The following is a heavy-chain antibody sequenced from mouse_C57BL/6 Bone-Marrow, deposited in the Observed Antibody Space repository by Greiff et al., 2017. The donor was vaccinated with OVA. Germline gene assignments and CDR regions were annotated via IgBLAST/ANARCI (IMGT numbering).Heavy chain of an antibody. CDR2: IYPGSGST. V-gene: IGHV1-55*01. D-gene: IGHD2-5*01. CDR3: ARRVLSNQGEGDY. Sequence: QVQLQQPGAELVKPGASVKMSCKASGYTFTSYWITWVKQRPGQGLEWIGDIYPGSGSTNYNEKFKSKATLTVDTSSSTAYMQLSSLTSEDSAVYYCARRVLSNQGEGDYWGQGTTLTVSS. CDR1: GYTFTSYW. J-gene: IGHJ2*01.